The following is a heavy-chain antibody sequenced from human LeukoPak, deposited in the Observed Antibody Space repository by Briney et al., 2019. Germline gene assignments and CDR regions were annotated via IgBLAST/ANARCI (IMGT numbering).Heavy chain of an antibody. CDR2: IYYSGST. CDR3: AGDYGGNSGAFDI. Sequence: SETLSLTCAVYGGSFSGYYWSWIRQPPGKGLEWIGYIYYSGSTYYNPSLKSRVTISVDTSKNQFSLKLSSVTAADTAVYYCAGDYGGNSGAFDIWGQGTMVTVSS. D-gene: IGHD4-23*01. J-gene: IGHJ3*02. V-gene: IGHV4-34*09. CDR1: GGSFSGYY.